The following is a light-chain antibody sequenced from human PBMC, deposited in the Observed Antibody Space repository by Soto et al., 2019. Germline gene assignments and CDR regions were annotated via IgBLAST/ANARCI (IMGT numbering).Light chain of an antibody. CDR2: DAS. CDR1: QTVRNNY. V-gene: IGKV3-20*01. CDR3: QQYNRYLP. Sequence: EFVVYLSPGTLSLSPGERATLSFRASQTVRNNYLAWYQQKPGQAPRLLIYDASYRATGIPARFSGSGSGTEFTLTISSLQPDDFATYYCQQYNRYLPFGQGAMAAIK. J-gene: IGKJ1*01.